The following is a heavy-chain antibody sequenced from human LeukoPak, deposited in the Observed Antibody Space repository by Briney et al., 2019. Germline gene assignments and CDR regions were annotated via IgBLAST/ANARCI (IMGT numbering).Heavy chain of an antibody. J-gene: IGHJ6*03. CDR1: GYTFTGYY. CDR2: VNPNSGGT. D-gene: IGHD1-1*01. CDR3: ARGHWIGQDYSFMDV. V-gene: IGHV1-2*02. Sequence: ASVKVSCKASGYTFTGYYVHWVRQAPGQGLEWMGWVNPNSGGTNFAQKFQGRVTLSRDTSISTVYMELSSLTSDDTAVYFCARGHWIGQDYSFMDVWGKGTRSPSP.